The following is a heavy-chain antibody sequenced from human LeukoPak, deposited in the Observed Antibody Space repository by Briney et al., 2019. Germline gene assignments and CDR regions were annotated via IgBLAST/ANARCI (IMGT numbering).Heavy chain of an antibody. CDR2: IYSGGST. CDR3: ARAAGRMVATALFVY. D-gene: IGHD5-18*01. V-gene: IGHV3-53*01. J-gene: IGHJ4*02. CDR1: GFTVSSNY. Sequence: GGSLILSCGASGFTVSSNYESWVRLPPGRGLGWGLVIYSGGSTYYPDSAKGRFTISRDNSKNTLYLHMDSLRAKDTAVYHCARAAGRMVATALFVYWGEGALVTVSS.